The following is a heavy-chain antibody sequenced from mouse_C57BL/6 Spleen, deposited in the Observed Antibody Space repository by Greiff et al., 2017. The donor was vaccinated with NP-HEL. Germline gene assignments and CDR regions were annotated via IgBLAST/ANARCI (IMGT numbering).Heavy chain of an antibody. Sequence: VQLQQSGPVLVKPGASVKMSCKASGYTFTDYYMNWVKQSHGKSLEWIGVINPYNGGTSYNQKFKGKATLTVDKSSSTAYMELNSLTSEDSAVYYCARTYSNYAMDYWGQGTSVTVSS. CDR3: ARTYSNYAMDY. CDR1: GYTFTDYY. D-gene: IGHD2-5*01. J-gene: IGHJ4*01. CDR2: INPYNGGT. V-gene: IGHV1-19*01.